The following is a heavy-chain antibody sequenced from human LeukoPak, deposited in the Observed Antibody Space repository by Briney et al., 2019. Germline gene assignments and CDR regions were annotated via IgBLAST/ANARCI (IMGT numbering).Heavy chain of an antibody. D-gene: IGHD5-12*01. CDR3: ARGGVVATTIFDY. V-gene: IGHV3-30*02. CDR1: GFTFSSYG. CDR2: IRYDGSNK. J-gene: IGHJ4*02. Sequence: GGSLRLSCAASGFTFSSYGMHWVRQAPGKGLEWVSFIRYDGSNKYYADSVKGRFTISRDNSKKTLYLQMNSLRAEDTAVYYCARGGVVATTIFDYWGQGILVIVSS.